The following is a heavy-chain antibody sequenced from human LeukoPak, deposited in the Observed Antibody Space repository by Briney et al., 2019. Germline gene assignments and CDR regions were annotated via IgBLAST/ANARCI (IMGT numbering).Heavy chain of an antibody. D-gene: IGHD2-2*01. CDR3: ARRVRVPAGFDY. J-gene: IGHJ4*02. CDR2: INRSGST. Sequence: PSETLSLTCAIYGGSFSGYFWSWFRQPPGKGLEWIGEINRSGSTNYNSSLSLKSRVTISVDTSKNQFSLKLSSVTAADTAVYYCARRVRVPAGFDYWGQGTLVTVSS. V-gene: IGHV4-34*01. CDR1: GGSFSGYF.